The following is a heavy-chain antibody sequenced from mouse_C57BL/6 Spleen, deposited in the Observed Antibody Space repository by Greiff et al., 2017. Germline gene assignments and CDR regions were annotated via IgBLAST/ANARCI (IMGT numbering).Heavy chain of an antibody. D-gene: IGHD3-2*02. CDR2: ISNGGGST. CDR3: ARHMLDSSGYRGMFAY. CDR1: GFTFSDYY. V-gene: IGHV5-12*01. J-gene: IGHJ3*01. Sequence: EVQRVESGGGLVQPGGSLKLSCAASGFTFSDYYMYWVRQTPEKRLEWVAYISNGGGSTYYPDTVKGRFTISRDNAKNTLYLQMSRLKSEDTAMYYCARHMLDSSGYRGMFAYWGQGTLVTVSA.